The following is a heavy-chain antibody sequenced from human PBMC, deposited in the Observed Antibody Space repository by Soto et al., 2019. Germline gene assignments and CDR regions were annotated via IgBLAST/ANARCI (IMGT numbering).Heavy chain of an antibody. CDR2: IYYSGST. D-gene: IGHD6-13*01. CDR3: ARHHTYSSSWPNGFDP. V-gene: IGHV4-39*01. CDR1: GGSISSSSYY. J-gene: IGHJ5*02. Sequence: SETLSLTRTVSGGSISSSSYYWGCIRQPPGKGLEWIGSIYYSGSTYYNPSLKSRVTISVDTSKNQFSLKLSSVTAADTAVYNCARHHTYSSSWPNGFDPWGQGTLVTVSS.